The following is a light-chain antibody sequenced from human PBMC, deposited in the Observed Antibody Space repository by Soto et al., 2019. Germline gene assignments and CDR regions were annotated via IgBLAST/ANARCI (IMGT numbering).Light chain of an antibody. J-gene: IGKJ2*01. V-gene: IGKV2-24*01. Sequence: DIVMTQSPLSSPATLGQPASISCRSSQSLVHSDGNTYLSWFQQRPGQPPRLLISRVSRRSPGVPDRFTGSGSDTDFTLKISGVEAEDVGVYYCMQGTHWPPYTFGQGTKLEIK. CDR2: RVS. CDR3: MQGTHWPPYT. CDR1: QSLVHSDGNTY.